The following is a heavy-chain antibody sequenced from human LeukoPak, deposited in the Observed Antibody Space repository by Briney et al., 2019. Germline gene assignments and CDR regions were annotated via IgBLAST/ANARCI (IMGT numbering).Heavy chain of an antibody. V-gene: IGHV3-66*01. J-gene: IGHJ4*02. CDR3: AREYGSGSYRFDY. CDR2: IYTGGST. CDR1: GFTVSSNY. Sequence: GGSLRLSCAASGFTVSSNYMSWVRQAPGKGLEWVSVIYTGGSTYYADSVKGRFTISRDNSKNTLYLQMNSLRAEDTAVYYCAREYGSGSYRFDYWGQGNLVTVSS. D-gene: IGHD3-10*01.